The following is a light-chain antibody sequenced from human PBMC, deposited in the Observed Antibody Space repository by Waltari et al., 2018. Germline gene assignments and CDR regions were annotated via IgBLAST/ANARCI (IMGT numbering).Light chain of an antibody. Sequence: EIVMAQSPASLSVSPGHRPIFSCRASQSVTTHVAWYQQKPGQPPRLPIYGASTRATDIPARFSGSGSGTEFTLTITSPQSEDVGVYYCHQYNDGPPFNFGQGTKLEIK. CDR3: HQYNDGPPFN. J-gene: IGKJ2*01. CDR1: QSVTTH. CDR2: GAS. V-gene: IGKV3-15*01.